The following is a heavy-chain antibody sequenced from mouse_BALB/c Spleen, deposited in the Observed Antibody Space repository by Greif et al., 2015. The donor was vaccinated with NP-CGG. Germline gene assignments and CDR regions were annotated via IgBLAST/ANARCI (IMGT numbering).Heavy chain of an antibody. V-gene: IGHV1-54*01. CDR1: GYAFTNYL. CDR2: INPGSGGT. CDR3: ARSDYYGSSTDY. Sequence: QVQLQQSGAELVRPGTSVKVSCKASGYAFTNYLIEWVKQRPGQGLEWIGVINPGSGGTNYNEKFKGKATLTADKSSSTAYMQLSSLTSDDSAVYFCARSDYYGSSTDYWGQGTTLTVSS. D-gene: IGHD1-1*01. J-gene: IGHJ2*01.